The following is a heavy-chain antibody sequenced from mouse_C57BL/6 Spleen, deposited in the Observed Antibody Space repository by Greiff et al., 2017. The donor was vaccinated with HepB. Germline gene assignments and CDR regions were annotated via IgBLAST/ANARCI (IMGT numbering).Heavy chain of an antibody. Sequence: MLVESGGDLVKPGGSLKLSCAASGFTFSSYGMSWVRQTPDKRLEWVATISSGGSYTYYPDSVKGRFTISRDNAKNTLYLQMSSLKSEDTAMYYCARAVFITTVVAKNYFDYWGQGTTLTVSS. CDR2: ISSGGSYT. D-gene: IGHD1-1*01. CDR1: GFTFSSYG. CDR3: ARAVFITTVVAKNYFDY. V-gene: IGHV5-6*02. J-gene: IGHJ2*01.